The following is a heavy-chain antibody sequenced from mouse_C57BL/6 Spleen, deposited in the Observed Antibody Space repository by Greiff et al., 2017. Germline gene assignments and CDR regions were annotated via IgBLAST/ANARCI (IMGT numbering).Heavy chain of an antibody. CDR3: ARYTDYGSSYSYAMDY. D-gene: IGHD1-1*01. CDR1: GFTFTDYY. Sequence: EVKLMESGGGLVQPGGSLSLSCAASGFTFTDYYMSWVRQPPGKALEWLGFIRNKANGYTTEYSASVKGRFTISRDNSQSILYLQMNALRAEDSATYYCARYTDYGSSYSYAMDYWGQGTSVTVSS. CDR2: IRNKANGYTT. J-gene: IGHJ4*01. V-gene: IGHV7-3*01.